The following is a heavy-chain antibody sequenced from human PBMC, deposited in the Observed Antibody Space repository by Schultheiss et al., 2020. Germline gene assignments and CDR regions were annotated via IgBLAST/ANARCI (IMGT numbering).Heavy chain of an antibody. Sequence: SQTLSLTCTVSGGSISSYYWSWIRQPPGKGLEWIGYIYYSGSTNYNPSLKSRVTISVDTSKNQFSLKLSSVTAADTAVYYCARGGGIVAPRWEFDYWGQGTRVTGSS. V-gene: IGHV4-59*01. CDR2: IYYSGST. D-gene: IGHD1-26*01. CDR3: ARGGGIVAPRWEFDY. CDR1: GGSISSYY. J-gene: IGHJ4*02.